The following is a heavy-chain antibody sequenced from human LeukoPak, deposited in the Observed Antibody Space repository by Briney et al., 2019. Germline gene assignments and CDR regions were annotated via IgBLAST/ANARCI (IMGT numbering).Heavy chain of an antibody. CDR3: ARDRGYYYDSSGYDY. V-gene: IGHV1-18*01. Sequence: EASVKVSCKASGYTFTSYGISWVRQAPGQGLEWMGWISAYNGNTNYAQKLQGRVTMTTDTSTSTAYMELRSLRSDDTAVYYCARDRGYYYDSSGYDYWGQGTLVTVSS. CDR2: ISAYNGNT. CDR1: GYTFTSYG. D-gene: IGHD3-22*01. J-gene: IGHJ4*02.